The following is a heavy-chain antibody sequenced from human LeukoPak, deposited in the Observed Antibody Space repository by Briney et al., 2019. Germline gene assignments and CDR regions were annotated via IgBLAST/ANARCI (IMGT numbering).Heavy chain of an antibody. CDR2: ISGSGGST. V-gene: IGHV3-23*01. J-gene: IGHJ5*02. Sequence: GGSLRLSXAASGFTFSSYAMSWVRQAPGKGLEWVSAISGSGGSTYYADSVKGRFTISRDNSKNTLYLQMNSLRAEDTAVYHCAKDQPGRSGYRGGFGFDPWGQGTLVTVSS. CDR3: AKDQPGRSGYRGGFGFDP. CDR1: GFTFSSYA. D-gene: IGHD3-3*01.